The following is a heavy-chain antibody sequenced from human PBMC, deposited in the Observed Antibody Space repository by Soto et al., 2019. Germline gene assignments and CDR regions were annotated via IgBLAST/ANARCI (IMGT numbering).Heavy chain of an antibody. D-gene: IGHD6-6*01. CDR3: ARDRGAARPSYYYYGMDV. Sequence: QVQLVESGGGVVQPGRSLRLSCAASGFTFSSYGMHWVRQAPGKGLEWVAVIWYDGSNKYYADSVQGRFTISRDNSKNTLYLQMNSLRAEDTAVYYCARDRGAARPSYYYYGMDVWGQGTTVTVSS. J-gene: IGHJ6*02. CDR2: IWYDGSNK. V-gene: IGHV3-33*01. CDR1: GFTFSSYG.